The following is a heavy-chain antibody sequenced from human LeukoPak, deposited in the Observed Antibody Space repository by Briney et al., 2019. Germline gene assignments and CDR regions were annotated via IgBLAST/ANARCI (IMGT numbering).Heavy chain of an antibody. D-gene: IGHD2-2*01. CDR2: IRYDSSKK. Sequence: GGSLRLSCAASGFTFSNYGMHWVRQAPGKGLEWVAFIRYDSSKKYYADSVKGRFTISRDNSKNTLYLQMNSLRAEDTAVYYCAKDRIVPAATQYNWFDPWGQGTLVTVSS. J-gene: IGHJ5*02. V-gene: IGHV3-30*02. CDR3: AKDRIVPAATQYNWFDP. CDR1: GFTFSNYG.